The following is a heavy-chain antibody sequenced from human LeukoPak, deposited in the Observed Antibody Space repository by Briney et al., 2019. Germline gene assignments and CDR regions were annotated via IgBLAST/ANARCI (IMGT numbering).Heavy chain of an antibody. Sequence: ASVKVSCKASGYTFTCYYMHWVRQAPGQGLEWMGWINPNSGGTNYAQKFQGRVTMTRDTSISTAYMELSRLRSDDTAMYYCARPHDAYSSSPVGLWGQGTLVTVSS. CDR1: GYTFTCYY. J-gene: IGHJ4*02. V-gene: IGHV1-2*02. D-gene: IGHD6-6*01. CDR3: ARPHDAYSSSPVGL. CDR2: INPNSGGT.